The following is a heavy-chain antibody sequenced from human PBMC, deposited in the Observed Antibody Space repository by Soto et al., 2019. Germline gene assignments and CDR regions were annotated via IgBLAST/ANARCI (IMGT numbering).Heavy chain of an antibody. Sequence: GESLKISCKGSGYSFTSYWIGWVRQMPGKGLEWMGIIYPGDSDTRYSPSFQGQVTISADKSISTAYLQWSSLKASDTAMYYCGRTPPAGNNFCGMEAGGQGTRITVSS. CDR1: GYSFTSYW. J-gene: IGHJ4*03. D-gene: IGHD2-2*01. V-gene: IGHV5-51*01. CDR3: GRTPPAGNNFCGMEA. CDR2: IYPGDSDT.